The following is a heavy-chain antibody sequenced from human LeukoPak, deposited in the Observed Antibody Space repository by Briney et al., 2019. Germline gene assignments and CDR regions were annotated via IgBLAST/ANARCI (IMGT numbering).Heavy chain of an antibody. CDR1: GGCISSYY. Sequence: SETLSLTCTVSGGCISSYYWSWIRQPAGKGLEWIGRIYTSGSTNYNPSLKSRVTMSVDTSKNQFSLKLSSVTAADTAVYYCAVTGMATILSFFDYWGQGTLVTASS. J-gene: IGHJ4*02. CDR2: IYTSGST. D-gene: IGHD5-12*01. V-gene: IGHV4-4*07. CDR3: AVTGMATILSFFDY.